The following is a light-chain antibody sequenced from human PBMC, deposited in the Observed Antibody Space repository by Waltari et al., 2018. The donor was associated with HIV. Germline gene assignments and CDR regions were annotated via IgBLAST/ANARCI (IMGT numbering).Light chain of an antibody. CDR2: DNS. J-gene: IGLJ1*01. CDR3: GTWDSSLSAVV. V-gene: IGLV1-51*01. Sequence: QSVLTQPPSVSAAPGQQVTISCSGSTSNLGNNYVSWYQRLPGTAPKLLIYDNSERPSGIPDRFSGSKSGTSATLGITGLQTGDEADYYCGTWDSSLSAVVFGTGTKVTVL. CDR1: TSNLGNNY.